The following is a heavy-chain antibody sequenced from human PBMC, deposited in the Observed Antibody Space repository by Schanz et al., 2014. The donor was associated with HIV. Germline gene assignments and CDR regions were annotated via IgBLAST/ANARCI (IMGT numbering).Heavy chain of an antibody. Sequence: QVQLVESGGGVVQPGRSLRLSCAASGFTFSSYGMHWVRQAPGKGLEWVAVISYDGSNKYYADSVKGRFTISRDNSKNALYLQMNSLRAEDTAVYYCAKDRITGTTVVPYYYYGMDVWGQGTTVTVSS. CDR3: AKDRITGTTVVPYYYYGMDV. V-gene: IGHV3-30*18. D-gene: IGHD1-7*01. CDR1: GFTFSSYG. J-gene: IGHJ6*02. CDR2: ISYDGSNK.